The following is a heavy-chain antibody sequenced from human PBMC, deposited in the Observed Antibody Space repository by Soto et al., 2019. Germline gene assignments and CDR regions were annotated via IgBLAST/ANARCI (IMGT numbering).Heavy chain of an antibody. V-gene: IGHV3-23*01. J-gene: IGHJ5*02. Sequence: RGSLRLSCAASGFTVSSNYLNWVRQAPEKGLEWVSAISGSGGSTYYGDSVQGRFTISRDNSKNTLYLQMNSLRAEDTAVYYCANAYSSGWYAHWGQGTLVTVSS. D-gene: IGHD6-19*01. CDR3: ANAYSSGWYAH. CDR2: ISGSGGST. CDR1: GFTVSSNY.